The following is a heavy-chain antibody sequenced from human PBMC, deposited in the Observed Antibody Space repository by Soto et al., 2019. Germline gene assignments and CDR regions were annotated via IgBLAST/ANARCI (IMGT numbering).Heavy chain of an antibody. Sequence: GASVKVSCKASGYTFTSYGISWVRQAPGQGLEWMGWISAYNGNTNYAQKLQGRVTMTTDTSTSTAYMELRSLRSDDTAVYYCARMGSDDSSGYYYTFRYYFDYWGQGTLVTVSS. CDR3: ARMGSDDSSGYYYTFRYYFDY. V-gene: IGHV1-18*01. J-gene: IGHJ4*02. CDR2: ISAYNGNT. CDR1: GYTFTSYG. D-gene: IGHD3-22*01.